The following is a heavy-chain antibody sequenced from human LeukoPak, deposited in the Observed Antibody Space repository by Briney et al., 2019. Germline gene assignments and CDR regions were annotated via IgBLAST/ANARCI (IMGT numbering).Heavy chain of an antibody. CDR2: ISNDGSST. Sequence: GGSLRLSCAASGFIFSNYWMHWVRQAPGKGLVWVSRISNDGSSTTYADSVKGRFTISRDNARNTLYLQMNSLRAEDTAVYYCAKDHVWGSYRHFDYWGQGTLVTVSS. D-gene: IGHD3-16*02. V-gene: IGHV3-74*01. CDR1: GFIFSNYW. J-gene: IGHJ4*02. CDR3: AKDHVWGSYRHFDY.